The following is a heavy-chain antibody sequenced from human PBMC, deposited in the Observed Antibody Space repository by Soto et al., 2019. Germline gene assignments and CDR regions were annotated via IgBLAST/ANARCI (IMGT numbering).Heavy chain of an antibody. D-gene: IGHD3-22*01. J-gene: IGHJ4*02. CDR2: IIPIFGTA. CDR1: GGTFSSYA. CDR3: ASRALTYYDSSGYYYVPFDY. V-gene: IGHV1-69*01. Sequence: QVQLVQSGAEVKKPGSSVKVSCKASGGTFSSYAISWVRQAPGQGLEWMGGIIPIFGTANYAQKFQGRVTITADESTSTAYMELSSLRSEDTAMYYCASRALTYYDSSGYYYVPFDYWGQGTLVTVSS.